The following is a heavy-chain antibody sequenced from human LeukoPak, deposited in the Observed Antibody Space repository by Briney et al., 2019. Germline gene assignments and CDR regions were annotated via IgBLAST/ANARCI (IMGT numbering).Heavy chain of an antibody. J-gene: IGHJ4*02. CDR1: GCTFSSYW. CDR3: ARVDSSAAAVFDY. Sequence: GRSLRLSCAASGCTFSSYWMSWVRQAPGKGLEWVANIKQDGSEKYYVDSVKGRFTISRDNAKNSLYLQMNSLRAEDTAVYYCARVDSSAAAVFDYWGQGTLVTVSS. D-gene: IGHD6-13*01. V-gene: IGHV3-7*04. CDR2: IKQDGSEK.